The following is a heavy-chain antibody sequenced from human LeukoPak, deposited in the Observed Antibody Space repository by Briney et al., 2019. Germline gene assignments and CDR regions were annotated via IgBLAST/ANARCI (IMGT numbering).Heavy chain of an antibody. Sequence: ASVKVSCKASGYTFTSYGISWVRQAPGQGLEWMGWISAYNGNTNYAQKLQGRVTMTTDTSTSTAYMELRSLRSDDTAVYYCASTPRYCSGGSCYVIIDYWGQGTLVTVSS. CDR1: GYTFTSYG. D-gene: IGHD2-15*01. CDR3: ASTPRYCSGGSCYVIIDY. J-gene: IGHJ4*02. CDR2: ISAYNGNT. V-gene: IGHV1-18*01.